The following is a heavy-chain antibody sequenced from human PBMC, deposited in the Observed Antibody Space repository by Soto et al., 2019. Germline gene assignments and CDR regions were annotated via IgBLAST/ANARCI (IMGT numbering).Heavy chain of an antibody. V-gene: IGHV3-9*03. CDR3: ARSYCSGGGCYSYWFDP. J-gene: IGHJ5*02. CDR1: GFTFDDCA. CDR2: ISWNRGSI. D-gene: IGHD2-15*01. Sequence: PGGSLRLSCAASGFTFDDCAVHWVRQAPGKGLEWVSGISWNRGSIGYADSVKGRFTISRDNSKNTLYLQMGSLRAEDMAVYYCARSYCSGGGCYSYWFDPWGQGTLVTVSS.